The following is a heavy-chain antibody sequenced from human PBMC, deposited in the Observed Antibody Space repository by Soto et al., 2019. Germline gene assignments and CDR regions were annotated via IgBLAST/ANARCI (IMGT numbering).Heavy chain of an antibody. CDR1: GGTFSSYA. CDR2: IIPIFGTA. CDR3: ARVSDRITGTTLYYYGMDV. Sequence: SVKVSCKASGGTFSSYAISWVRQAPGQGLEWMGGIIPIFGTANYAQKFQGRVTITADESTSTAYMELSSLRSEDTAVYYCARVSDRITGTTLYYYGMDVWGQGTTVTVSS. V-gene: IGHV1-69*13. J-gene: IGHJ6*02. D-gene: IGHD1-20*01.